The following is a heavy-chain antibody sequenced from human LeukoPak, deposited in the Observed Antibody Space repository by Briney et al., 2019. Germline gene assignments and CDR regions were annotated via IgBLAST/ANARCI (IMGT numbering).Heavy chain of an antibody. J-gene: IGHJ3*02. D-gene: IGHD1-14*01. Sequence: SETLSLTCTVSGGSFTNYYWTWIRQPPGKELEWIGFIYYSGSTNYSPSLKSRVTISVDTSKNQFSLKLSSVTAADTAIYYCARGESGNHAGFFDIWGQGTMVTVSS. CDR1: GGSFTNYY. CDR2: IYYSGST. V-gene: IGHV4-59*01. CDR3: ARGESGNHAGFFDI.